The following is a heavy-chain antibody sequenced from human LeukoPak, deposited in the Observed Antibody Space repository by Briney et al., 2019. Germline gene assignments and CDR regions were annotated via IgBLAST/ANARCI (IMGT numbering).Heavy chain of an antibody. CDR1: GYTFTSYA. CDR3: ARNRVGDYDILTGPLPFDP. D-gene: IGHD3-9*01. J-gene: IGHJ5*02. V-gene: IGHV7-4-1*02. CDR2: INTNTGNP. Sequence: AASVKVSCKASGYTFTSYAMNWVRQAPGQGLEWMGWINTNTGNPTYAQGFTGRFVFSLDTSVSTAYLQISSLKAEDTAVYYCARNRVGDYDILTGPLPFDPWGQGTLVTVSS.